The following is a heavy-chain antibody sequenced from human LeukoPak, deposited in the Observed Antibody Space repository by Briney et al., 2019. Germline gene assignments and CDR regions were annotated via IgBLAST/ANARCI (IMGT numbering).Heavy chain of an antibody. CDR3: AGGSGSYYNHPGVDYYYYYYMDV. V-gene: IGHV3-20*04. Sequence: RPGGSLRLSCAASGFTFDNYGMSWVRHAPGKGLEWVSGINWNGGSTGYADSVKGRFTISRDNAKNSLYLQMNSLRAEDTALYYCAGGSGSYYNHPGVDYYYYYYMDVWGKGTTVTVSS. J-gene: IGHJ6*03. CDR2: INWNGGST. D-gene: IGHD3-10*01. CDR1: GFTFDNYG.